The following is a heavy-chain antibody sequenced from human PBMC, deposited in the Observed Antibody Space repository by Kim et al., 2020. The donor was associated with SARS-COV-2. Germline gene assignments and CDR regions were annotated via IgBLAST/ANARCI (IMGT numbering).Heavy chain of an antibody. V-gene: IGHV3-23*01. CDR3: AKDPWGVTMVRGAEASYGMDV. D-gene: IGHD3-10*01. Sequence: FTISRDNSKNTLYLQMNSLRAEDTAVYYCAKDPWGVTMVRGAEASYGMDVWGQGTTVTVSS. J-gene: IGHJ6*02.